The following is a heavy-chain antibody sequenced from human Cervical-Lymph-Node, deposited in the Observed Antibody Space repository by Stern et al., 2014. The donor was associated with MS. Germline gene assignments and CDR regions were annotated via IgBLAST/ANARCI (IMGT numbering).Heavy chain of an antibody. CDR1: GFKFSTYS. CDR2: IAFDGNIK. J-gene: IGHJ4*02. Sequence: QVQLVESGGGVVQPGRSLRLSCAASGFKFSTYSIHWVRQAPGKGLQWVAVIAFDGNIKYYADSVKGRFTIARDNSESTLYLQMNSLRHEDTAMYYCARGGSAMFDLGYWGQGALVTVSS. V-gene: IGHV3-30*04. D-gene: IGHD3-10*02. CDR3: ARGGSAMFDLGY.